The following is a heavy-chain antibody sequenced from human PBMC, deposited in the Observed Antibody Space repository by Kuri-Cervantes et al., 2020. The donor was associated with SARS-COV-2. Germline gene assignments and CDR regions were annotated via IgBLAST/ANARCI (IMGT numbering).Heavy chain of an antibody. J-gene: IGHJ5*02. CDR2: INPSGGST. CDR3: ARAEEYSGIPNPKPFDP. D-gene: IGHD1-26*01. V-gene: IGHV1-46*01. CDR1: GCTFTSYY. Sequence: ASVKVSCKASGCTFTSYYMHWVRQAPGQGLEWMGIINPSGGSTSYAQKFQGRVTMTRDTSTSTVYMELSSLRSEDTAVYYCARAEEYSGIPNPKPFDPWGQGTLVTVSS.